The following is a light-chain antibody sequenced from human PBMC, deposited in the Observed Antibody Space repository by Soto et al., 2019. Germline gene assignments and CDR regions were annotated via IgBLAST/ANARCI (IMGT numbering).Light chain of an antibody. CDR2: DVS. CDR1: SSDVGGYNY. V-gene: IGLV2-14*03. J-gene: IGLJ1*01. Sequence: QSALTQPASVSGSPGQSITISCTGTSSDVGGYNYVSWYQQHPGKAPKLMIYDVSNRPSGVSNRFSGSKSGNTASLTISGVQAEDEADYYCSSYRSSSKRVFGTGTKVTVL. CDR3: SSYRSSSKRV.